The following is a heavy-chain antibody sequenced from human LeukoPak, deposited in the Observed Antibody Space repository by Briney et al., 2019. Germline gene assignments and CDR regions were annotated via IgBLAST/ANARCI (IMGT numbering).Heavy chain of an antibody. Sequence: PGGSLRLSCAASGFTFSSYAMHWVRQAPGKGLEWVAVISYDGSNKYYADSVKGRFTISRDNSKNTLYLQMNSLRAEDTAVYYCARKELAPQSRYFDYWGQGTLVTVSS. CDR3: ARKELAPQSRYFDY. CDR2: ISYDGSNK. CDR1: GFTFSSYA. V-gene: IGHV3-30-3*01. J-gene: IGHJ4*02. D-gene: IGHD5-24*01.